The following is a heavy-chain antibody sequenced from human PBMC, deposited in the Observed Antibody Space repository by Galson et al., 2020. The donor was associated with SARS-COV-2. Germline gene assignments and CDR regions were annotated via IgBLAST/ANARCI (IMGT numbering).Heavy chain of an antibody. CDR1: GGSVSSGSSY. CDR3: ARDLSNSGTYYMGFDS. D-gene: IGHD3-10*01. J-gene: IGHJ5*01. V-gene: IGHV4-61*01. CDR2: IYTSGST. Sequence: ETLSLTCNVSGGSVSSGSSYWSWIRQPPGKGLEWIGYIYTSGSTNYNPSLKSRVTISLDTSKNQFSLKLRSVTAADTAVYYCARDLSNSGTYYMGFDSWGQGTLVTVSS.